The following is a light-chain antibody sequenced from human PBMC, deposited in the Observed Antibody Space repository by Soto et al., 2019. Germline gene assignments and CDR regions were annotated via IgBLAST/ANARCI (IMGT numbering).Light chain of an antibody. V-gene: IGLV1-47*01. CDR3: AAWDDSLSVGV. Sequence: QSVLTQPPSASGTPGQRGTISCSGSSSNIGSNYVYWYQQLPGTAPKLLIYRNNQRPSGVPDRFSGSKSGTSASLAISGLRSEDEADYYCAAWDDSLSVGVFGGGTKLTVL. J-gene: IGLJ3*02. CDR1: SSNIGSNY. CDR2: RNN.